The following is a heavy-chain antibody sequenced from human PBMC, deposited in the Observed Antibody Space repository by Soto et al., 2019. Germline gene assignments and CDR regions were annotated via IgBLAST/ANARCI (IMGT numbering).Heavy chain of an antibody. D-gene: IGHD1-1*01. J-gene: IGHJ4*02. CDR3: VRRPPYTNSLDY. Sequence: QITLKESGPALVKPTQTLTLTCTISGFSLNTDGVGVGWIRQPPGKALEWLALIYWSDEKRYSPSLETRLTITKDTSRNQVVLTMTNMYPVDTATYYFVRRPPYTNSLDYWGRGTLVTVSS. CDR2: IYWSDEK. CDR1: GFSLNTDGVG. V-gene: IGHV2-5*01.